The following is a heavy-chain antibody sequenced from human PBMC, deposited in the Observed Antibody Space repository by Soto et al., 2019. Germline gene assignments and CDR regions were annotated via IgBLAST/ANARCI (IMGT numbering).Heavy chain of an antibody. CDR3: ARLDFWSGYYSDYYYGMDV. D-gene: IGHD3-3*01. CDR1: GDSISSYY. J-gene: IGHJ6*02. CDR2: IYYSGST. Sequence: PSETLSLTCTVSGDSISSYYWSWIRQPPGKGLEWIGYIYYSGSTNYNPSLKSRVTISVDTSKNQFSLKLSSVTAADTAVYYCARLDFWSGYYSDYYYGMDVWGQGATVTVSS. V-gene: IGHV4-59*01.